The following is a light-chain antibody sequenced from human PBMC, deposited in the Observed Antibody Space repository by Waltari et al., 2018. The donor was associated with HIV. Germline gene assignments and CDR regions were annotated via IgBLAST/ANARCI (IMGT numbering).Light chain of an antibody. CDR3: LQDHNYPPA. CDR1: QGITND. CDR2: AAS. V-gene: IGKV1-6*01. J-gene: IGKJ1*01. Sequence: AIQMTQSPSSLSASVGDRVTITCRASQGITNDLGWYQQKPGKAPKLLIYAASSLRTGVPSRFSGSGSGTDFTLTISSLQPEDFATYYCLQDHNYPPAFGQGTKVEIK.